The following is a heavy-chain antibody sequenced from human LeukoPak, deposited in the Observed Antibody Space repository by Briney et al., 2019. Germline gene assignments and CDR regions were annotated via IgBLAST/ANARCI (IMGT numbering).Heavy chain of an antibody. V-gene: IGHV4-31*03. D-gene: IGHD6-13*01. CDR3: APLVRVTGAFDI. CDR1: GGSISSGGYY. Sequence: PSETLSLTCTVSGGSISSGGYYWSWIRQHPGEGLEWIGYIYYSGSTYYNPSLKSRVTISVDTSKNQFSLKLSSVTAADTAVYYCAPLVRVTGAFDIWGQGTMVTVSS. J-gene: IGHJ3*02. CDR2: IYYSGST.